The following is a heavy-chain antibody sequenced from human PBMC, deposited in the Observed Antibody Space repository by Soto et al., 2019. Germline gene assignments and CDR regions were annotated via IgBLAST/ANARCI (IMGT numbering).Heavy chain of an antibody. Sequence: QVQLVQSGAEVKKPGSSVNVSCKASGVTFTSYAISWVRQAPGQGREWMGRIIPAFGTAYYAQKFQDRVTITADKSTSTAYMELYSLRSEATALYYCASTPRDLAGALPYWGQGSRVTVSS. CDR2: IIPAFGTA. CDR3: ASTPRDLAGALPY. D-gene: IGHD1-26*01. CDR1: GVTFTSYA. J-gene: IGHJ4*02. V-gene: IGHV1-69*06.